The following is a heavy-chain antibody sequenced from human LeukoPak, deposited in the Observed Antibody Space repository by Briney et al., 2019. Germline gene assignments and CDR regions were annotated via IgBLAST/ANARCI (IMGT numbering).Heavy chain of an antibody. V-gene: IGHV3-73*01. CDR2: IRSKANNYAT. Sequence: PGGSLRLSCAASGFTFSGSAMHWVRQASGKGLEWVGRIRSKANNYATAYAASVKGRFTISRDDSKNTAYLQMNSLKTEDTAVYYCTRSFTVRTSLDYWGQGTLVTVSS. CDR1: GFTFSGSA. D-gene: IGHD4-11*01. CDR3: TRSFTVRTSLDY. J-gene: IGHJ4*02.